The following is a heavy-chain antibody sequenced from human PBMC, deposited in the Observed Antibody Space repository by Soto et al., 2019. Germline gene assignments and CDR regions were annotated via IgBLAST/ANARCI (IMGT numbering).Heavy chain of an antibody. J-gene: IGHJ4*02. V-gene: IGHV3-30-3*01. CDR2: ISYDGSNK. CDR3: AREAGFGITGTLPDY. CDR1: GFTFSDYT. Sequence: GGTPRLSSAASGFTFSDYTMHWVRQAPGKGLEWVALISYDGSNKYYADSVKGRFTISRDNSKNTLYLQMNSLRAEDTAVYYCAREAGFGITGTLPDYSGQGTMVTAYS. D-gene: IGHD1-20*01.